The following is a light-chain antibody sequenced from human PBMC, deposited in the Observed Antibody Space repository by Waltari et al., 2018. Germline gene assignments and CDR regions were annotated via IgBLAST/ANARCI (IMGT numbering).Light chain of an antibody. V-gene: IGLV1-44*01. CDR3: ATWDDDSLYVL. CDR1: SSTTGSHT. Sequence: QSVLIQPPSASGAPGQRVTISCSGSSSTTGSHTVNWYRHLPGTAPNLLIHSNNLRPSGVPDRFSGSKSGTSASRAISGLQSEDEAVYYCATWDDDSLYVLFGGGTKLTVL. J-gene: IGLJ2*01. CDR2: SNN.